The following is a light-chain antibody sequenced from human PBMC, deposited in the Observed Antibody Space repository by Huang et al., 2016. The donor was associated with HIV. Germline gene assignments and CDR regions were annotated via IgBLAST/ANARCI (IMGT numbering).Light chain of an antibody. J-gene: IGKJ5*01. CDR1: QSISSMY. CDR2: GAS. V-gene: IGKV3-20*01. CDR3: QQYGSTIT. Sequence: DIVLTQSPGTLSLSPGERATLSCRASQSISSMYLAWYQQKLGPAPRLLIYGASSRVTGVPDRLSGSGAGTDFILTISRLEPEYFAIYYCQQYGSTITFGQGTRLETK.